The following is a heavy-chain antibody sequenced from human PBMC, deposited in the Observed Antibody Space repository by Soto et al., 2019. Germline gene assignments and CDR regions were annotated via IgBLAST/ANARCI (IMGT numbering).Heavy chain of an antibody. CDR2: INHSGST. J-gene: IGHJ5*02. V-gene: IGHV4-34*01. CDR1: GGSFSGYY. D-gene: IGHD3-10*01. Sequence: QVQLQQWGAGLLKPSETLSLTCAVYGGSFSGYYWSWIRQPPGKGLEWIGEINHSGSTNYNPSLKNRFNIAVATSKHQFSLKLSSVTAADTAVYYLARSGKYYDGSGSCLLNPITRWFDPWGQGTLVTVSS. CDR3: ARSGKYYDGSGSCLLNPITRWFDP.